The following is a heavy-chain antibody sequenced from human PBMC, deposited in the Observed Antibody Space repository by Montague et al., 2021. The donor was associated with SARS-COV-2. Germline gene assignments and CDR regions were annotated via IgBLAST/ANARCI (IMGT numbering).Heavy chain of an antibody. D-gene: IGHD5-12*01. V-gene: IGHV4-61*02. CDR1: GGSTSSGSYY. CDR3: ARAHSGSWAHLDN. CDR2: IYTSGTT. J-gene: IGHJ4*02. Sequence: TLSLTCTVSGGSTSSGSYYWSWIRQPAGRGLEWIGRIYTSGTTDYSFSLKSRVTISVDTSKNQFSLKLTSVTAADTAVYYCARAHSGSWAHLDNWGQGSLVTVSS.